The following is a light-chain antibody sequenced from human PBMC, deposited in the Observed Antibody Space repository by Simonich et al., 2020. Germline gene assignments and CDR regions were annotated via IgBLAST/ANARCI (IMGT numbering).Light chain of an antibody. CDR2: DAS. J-gene: IGKJ4*01. V-gene: IGKV1-33*01. Sequence: DIQMTQSPSSLSASVGDRVTITCQARQDISNYLNWYQQKPGKAPKLLIYDASNLETGVPSRFSGSVSGTDFTFTISSLQPEDIATYYCQQYDNLLQTFGGGTKVEIK. CDR3: QQYDNLLQT. CDR1: QDISNY.